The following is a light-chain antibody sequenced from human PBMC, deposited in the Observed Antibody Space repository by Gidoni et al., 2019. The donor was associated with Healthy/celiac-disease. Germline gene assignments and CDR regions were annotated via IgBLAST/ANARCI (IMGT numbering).Light chain of an antibody. V-gene: IGKV1-39*01. Sequence: DIQMTQSPSSLSASVGDRVTITCRASQSISSYLNWYQQKPGKAPKLLIYAASSLQSGVPSRFSGSGSGTDFTLIISSLQPEDFATYYCQQSRAFGQGTKVEVK. CDR2: AAS. J-gene: IGKJ1*01. CDR1: QSISSY. CDR3: QQSRA.